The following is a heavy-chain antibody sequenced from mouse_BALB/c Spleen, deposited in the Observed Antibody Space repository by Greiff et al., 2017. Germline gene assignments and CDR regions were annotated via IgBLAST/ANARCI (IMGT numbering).Heavy chain of an antibody. CDR3: ARGITTVVAEDY. D-gene: IGHD1-1*01. CDR1: GYTFTSYT. CDR2: INPSSGYT. J-gene: IGHJ2*01. Sequence: QVQLKESGAELARPGASVKMSCKASGYTFTSYTMHWVKQRPGQGLEWIGYINPSSGYTNYNQKFKDKATLTADKSSSTAYMQLSSLTSEDSAVYYCARGITTVVAEDYWGQGTTLTVSS. V-gene: IGHV1-4*01.